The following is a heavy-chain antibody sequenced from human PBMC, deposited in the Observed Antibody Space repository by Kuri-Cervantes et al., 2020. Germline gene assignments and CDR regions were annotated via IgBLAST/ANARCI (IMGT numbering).Heavy chain of an antibody. J-gene: IGHJ4*02. CDR3: ARGGYYYDSSGSLDY. Sequence: SETLSLTCTVSGCSISSSSYYWGWIRQPPGKGLEWIGSIYYSGSTYYNPSLKSRVTISVDTSKNQFSLKLSSVTAADTAVYYCARGGYYYDSSGSLDYWGQGTLVTVSS. D-gene: IGHD3-22*01. CDR2: IYYSGST. V-gene: IGHV4-39*07. CDR1: GCSISSSSYY.